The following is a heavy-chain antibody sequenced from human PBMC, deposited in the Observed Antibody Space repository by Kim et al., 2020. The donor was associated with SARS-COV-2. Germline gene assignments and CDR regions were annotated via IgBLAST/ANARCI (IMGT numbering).Heavy chain of an antibody. CDR3: VRIRGTGTTRSQSYHYYLDV. D-gene: IGHD1-7*01. V-gene: IGHV2-70*11. CDR2: IDWDDDK. J-gene: IGHJ6*03. Sequence: SGPTLVNPTQTLTLTCTFSGFSLLTSGMCVNWIRQPPGKALEWLARIDWDDDKYYNTSLKTRLTISKDTSKNQVGLTRTNMDPVDTAPYYCVRIRGTGTTRSQSYHYYLDVWGKGTTVTVSS. CDR1: GFSLLTSGMC.